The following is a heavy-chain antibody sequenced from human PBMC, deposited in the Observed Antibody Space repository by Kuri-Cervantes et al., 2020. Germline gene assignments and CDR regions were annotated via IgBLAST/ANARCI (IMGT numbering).Heavy chain of an antibody. J-gene: IGHJ4*02. Sequence: GESLKISCAASGFTFSSYGMHWVRQAPGKGLEWVAVISYDGSNKYYADSVKGRFTISRDDSKKMLFLDMNSLETEDTAVYHCATLPFISGWTYPGFDFWGQGTLVTVSS. CDR1: GFTFSSYG. V-gene: IGHV3-30*03. D-gene: IGHD6-25*01. CDR2: ISYDGSNK. CDR3: ATLPFISGWTYPGFDF.